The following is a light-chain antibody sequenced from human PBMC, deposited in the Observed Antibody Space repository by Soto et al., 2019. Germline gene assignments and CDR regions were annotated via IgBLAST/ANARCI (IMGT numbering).Light chain of an antibody. CDR1: QAISKY. CDR2: ATS. CDR3: QQYDSYPRT. Sequence: DIQMTQSPSSLSASVGDRVTITCRASQAISKYVAWFQQIPGKAPKSLIYATSRLQSGVPSKFSGSGSGTNFTLTISSLQPEDFATYYCQQYDSYPRTFGQGTRLEMK. V-gene: IGKV1-16*02. J-gene: IGKJ2*01.